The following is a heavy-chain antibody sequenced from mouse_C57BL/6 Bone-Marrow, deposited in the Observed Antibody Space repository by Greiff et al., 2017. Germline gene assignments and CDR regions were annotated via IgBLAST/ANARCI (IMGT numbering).Heavy chain of an antibody. CDR1: GFTFSSYG. D-gene: IGHD1-1*01. CDR3: ARHRYYYGSSYDY. V-gene: IGHV5-6*01. CDR2: ISSGGSYT. J-gene: IGHJ2*01. Sequence: VQLKESGGDLVKPGGSLKLSCAASGFTFSSYGMSWVRQTPDKRLEWVANISSGGSYTYYPDSVKGRFTISRDNAKNTLYLQMSSLKSEDTAMYYCARHRYYYGSSYDYWGQGTTLTVSS.